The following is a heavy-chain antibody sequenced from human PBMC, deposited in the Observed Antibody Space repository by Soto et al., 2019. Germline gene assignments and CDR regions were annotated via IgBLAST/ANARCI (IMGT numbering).Heavy chain of an antibody. V-gene: IGHV3-48*02. Sequence: GGSLRLSFAASGFTFSSYSMTWVRQAPGKGLEWVSYISSSSSTIYYADSVKGRFTISRDNSKNSLYLQMNSLRDEDTAVYYCAIDWVEEYYYDSSGYFYPSSYYYYYGMDVWGQGTTVTVSS. CDR2: ISSSSSTI. CDR1: GFTFSSYS. D-gene: IGHD3-22*01. J-gene: IGHJ6*02. CDR3: AIDWVEEYYYDSSGYFYPSSYYYYYGMDV.